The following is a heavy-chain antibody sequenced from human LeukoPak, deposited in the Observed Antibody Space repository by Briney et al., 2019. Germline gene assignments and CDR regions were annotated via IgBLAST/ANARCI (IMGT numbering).Heavy chain of an antibody. D-gene: IGHD2-15*01. CDR3: ARGGLGSGGAATDY. CDR2: INPNSGGT. Sequence: ASVKVSCKASGYTFTGYYMHWVRQAPGQGLEWMGWINPNSGGTNYAQKFQGRITMARDTSISTAYMELSRLRSDDTAVYCCARGGLGSGGAATDYWGQGTLVTVSS. J-gene: IGHJ4*02. V-gene: IGHV1-2*02. CDR1: GYTFTGYY.